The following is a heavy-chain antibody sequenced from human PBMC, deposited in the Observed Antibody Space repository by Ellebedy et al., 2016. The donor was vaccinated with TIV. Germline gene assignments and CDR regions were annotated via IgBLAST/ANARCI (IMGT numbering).Heavy chain of an antibody. J-gene: IGHJ4*02. CDR2: ISYDGSNK. V-gene: IGHV3-30-3*01. D-gene: IGHD5-24*01. CDR3: ARATSGFDY. CDR1: GFTFSSYS. Sequence: PGGSLRLSCAASGFTFSSYSMPGVRQAPGKGLEWVAVISYDGSNKYYADSVKGRFTISRDNAKNPLYLQMNSLRAEDTAVYYCARATSGFDYWGQGALATVSS.